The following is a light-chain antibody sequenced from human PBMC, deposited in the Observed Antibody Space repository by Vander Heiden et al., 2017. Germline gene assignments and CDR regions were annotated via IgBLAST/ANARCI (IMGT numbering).Light chain of an antibody. V-gene: IGLV1-40*01. J-gene: IGLJ2*01. Sequence: QSVLTQPPSVSGAPGQRVTIPCTGSSSNIGAGYDVHWYQHLPGTAPKLLIYGNTNRPSGVPDRFSGSKSGTSASLAITGLQAEDEADYYCQSYDISLSGVVFGGGTKLTVL. CDR3: QSYDISLSGVV. CDR1: SSNIGAGYD. CDR2: GNT.